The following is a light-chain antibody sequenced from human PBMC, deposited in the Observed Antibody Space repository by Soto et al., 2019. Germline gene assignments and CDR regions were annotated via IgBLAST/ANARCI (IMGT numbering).Light chain of an antibody. CDR2: GAS. CDR1: ESVDSNY. Sequence: EIVLTQSPGTLSLSPGERATLSCRASESVDSNYLAWYQQKSGQAPRLLISGASSRATGIPDRFSGSGSGTDFTLTISRLEPEDFAVYYCQQYDYSPGTFGQGTKVEIK. CDR3: QQYDYSPGT. J-gene: IGKJ1*01. V-gene: IGKV3-20*01.